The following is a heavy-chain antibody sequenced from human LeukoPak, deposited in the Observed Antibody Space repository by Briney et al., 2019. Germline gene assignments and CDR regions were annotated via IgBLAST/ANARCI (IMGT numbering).Heavy chain of an antibody. CDR2: MNPNSGNT. Sequence: ASVKVSCKASGYTFTSYDINWVRQATGQGLEWMGWMNPNSGNTGYAQKFQGRVTMTRNTSISTAYMELSSLRSEDTAVYYCARGQSSSSWPRGNWFDPWGQGTLVTVSS. V-gene: IGHV1-8*01. CDR3: ARGQSSSSWPRGNWFDP. D-gene: IGHD6-13*01. CDR1: GYTFTSYD. J-gene: IGHJ5*02.